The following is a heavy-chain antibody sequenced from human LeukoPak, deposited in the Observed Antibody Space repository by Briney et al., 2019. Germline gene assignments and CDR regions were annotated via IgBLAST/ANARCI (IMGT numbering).Heavy chain of an antibody. V-gene: IGHV3-53*01. J-gene: IGHJ6*03. CDR3: ARGATAGRFSLRPTGAYYMDV. D-gene: IGHD6-13*01. CDR2: IYSGGST. CDR1: GFTVSSNY. Sequence: PGGSLRLSCAASGFTVSSNYMSWVRQAPGKGLEWVSVIYSGGSTYYADSVKGRFTISRDNSKNTLYLQMNSLRAEDTAVYYCARGATAGRFSLRPTGAYYMDVWGKGTTVTVSS.